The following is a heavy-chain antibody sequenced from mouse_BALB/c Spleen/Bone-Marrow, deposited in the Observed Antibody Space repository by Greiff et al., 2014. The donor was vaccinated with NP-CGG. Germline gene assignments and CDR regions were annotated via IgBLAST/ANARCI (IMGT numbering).Heavy chain of an antibody. V-gene: IGHV1S56*01. J-gene: IGHJ4*01. CDR3: AHDGLLAGMDY. CDR1: GYTFTSYD. D-gene: IGHD2-3*01. CDR2: IFPGDNST. Sequence: QVHVKQSGAELVKPGASVKLSRKASGYTFTSYDINWVRQRPEQGLEWIGWIFPGDNSTKYNEKFKGKATLTTDKSSSTAYMQLSRLTSEDSAVYFCAHDGLLAGMDYWGQGTSVTVSS.